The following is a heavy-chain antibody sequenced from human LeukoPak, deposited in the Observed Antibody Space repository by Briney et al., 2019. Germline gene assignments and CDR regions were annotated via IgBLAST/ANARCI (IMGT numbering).Heavy chain of an antibody. D-gene: IGHD5-18*01. J-gene: IGHJ4*02. CDR1: GFTVSSNY. CDR3: ARWGGYSYGYDY. Sequence: GGSLRLSCAASGFTVSSNYMSWVRQAPGRGLEWVSVIYSGGSTYYADSVKGRFTISRDNSKNTLYLQMNSLRAEDTAGYYCARWGGYSYGYDYWGQGTLVTVSS. V-gene: IGHV3-53*01. CDR2: IYSGGST.